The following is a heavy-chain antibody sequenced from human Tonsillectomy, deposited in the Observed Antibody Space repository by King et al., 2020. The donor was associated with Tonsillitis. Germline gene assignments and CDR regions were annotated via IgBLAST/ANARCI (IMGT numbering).Heavy chain of an antibody. J-gene: IGHJ3*02. Sequence: QLVQSGGGLVKPGGSLRLSCAASGFTFSDYYMSWICQAPGKGLEWISLINTGGTNTDYVGSVRGRFTISRDNAKNSMFLQVNSLRAEDTGVYYCGREYWGAFDIWGQGTMVTVSS. CDR3: GREYWGAFDI. CDR1: GFTFSDYY. D-gene: IGHD2-8*02. CDR2: INTGGTNT. V-gene: IGHV3-11*06.